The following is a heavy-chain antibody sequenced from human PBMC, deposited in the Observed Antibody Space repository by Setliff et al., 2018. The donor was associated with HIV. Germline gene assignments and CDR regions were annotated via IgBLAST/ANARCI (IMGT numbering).Heavy chain of an antibody. CDR2: IYHNGST. CDR3: ARGGGSRAATSSYYYMDV. D-gene: IGHD2-15*01. V-gene: IGHV4-31*02. J-gene: IGHJ6*03. Sequence: WIRQHPGKGLEWIGYIYHNGSTYYNPSLKSRVIISVDTSKNQFSLKLSSVTAADTAVYYCARGGGSRAATSSYYYMDVWGKGTTVTVSS.